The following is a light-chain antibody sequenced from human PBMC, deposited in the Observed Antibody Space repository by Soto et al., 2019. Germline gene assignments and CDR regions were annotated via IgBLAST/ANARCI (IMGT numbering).Light chain of an antibody. Sequence: QSVLTQPPSASGTPGQRVTISCSGSTSNIGSNSVNWYQQLPGTAPKLLIYSNSQRPSGVPDRFSGSKSGTSASLAISGLQSEDEADYYCATWDDSLNGVVXGGGTKVTVL. CDR3: ATWDDSLNGVV. CDR2: SNS. J-gene: IGLJ2*01. CDR1: TSNIGSNS. V-gene: IGLV1-44*01.